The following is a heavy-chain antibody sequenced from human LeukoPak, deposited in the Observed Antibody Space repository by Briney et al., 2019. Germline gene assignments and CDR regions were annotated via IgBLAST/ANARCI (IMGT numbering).Heavy chain of an antibody. V-gene: IGHV3-66*01. CDR2: IYSGGST. CDR1: GFTVSSNY. D-gene: IGHD1-26*01. J-gene: IGHJ4*02. CDR3: ARGFSGSQSPFDY. Sequence: PGGSLGLSCAASGFTVSSNYMSWVRQAPGKGLEWVSVIYSGGSTYYGDSVKGRFTISRDSSKNTLYLQMNSLRAEDTAVYYCARGFSGSQSPFDYWGQGTLVTVSS.